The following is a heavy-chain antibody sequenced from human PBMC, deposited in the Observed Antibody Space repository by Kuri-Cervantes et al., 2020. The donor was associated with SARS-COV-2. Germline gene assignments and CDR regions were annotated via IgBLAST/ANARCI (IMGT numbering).Heavy chain of an antibody. CDR1: GYTFTSYG. D-gene: IGHD4-11*01. V-gene: IGHV1-2*02. CDR3: ARGLQVDY. J-gene: IGHJ4*02. CDR2: INPNSGGT. Sequence: GGSLRLSCKASGYTFTSYGISWVRQAPGQGLEWMGWINPNSGGTNYAQKFQGRVTMTRDTSISTAYMELSRLRSDDTAVYYCARGLQVDYWGQGTLVTVSS.